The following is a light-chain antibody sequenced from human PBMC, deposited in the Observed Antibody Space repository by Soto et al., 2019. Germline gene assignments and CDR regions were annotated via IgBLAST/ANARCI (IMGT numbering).Light chain of an antibody. V-gene: IGKV3-20*01. Sequence: RASQSVSNNYLAWYQQKPGQAPRLLIYGASNRATGIPDRFSGSGSGTDFTLTISRLEPEDFAVYYCQQYGSSGTFGQGTKVDIK. CDR1: QSVSNNY. CDR3: QQYGSSGT. J-gene: IGKJ1*01. CDR2: GAS.